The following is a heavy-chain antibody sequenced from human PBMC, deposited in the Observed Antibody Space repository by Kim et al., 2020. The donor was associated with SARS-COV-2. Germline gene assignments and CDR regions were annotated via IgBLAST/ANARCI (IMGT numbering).Heavy chain of an antibody. J-gene: IGHJ1*01. D-gene: IGHD2-2*01. V-gene: IGHV1-2*02. CDR3: ARPYQLPREVYFQH. Sequence: QKFQGRVTMTRDTSISTAYMELSRLRSDDTAVYYCARPYQLPREVYFQHWGQGTLVTVSS.